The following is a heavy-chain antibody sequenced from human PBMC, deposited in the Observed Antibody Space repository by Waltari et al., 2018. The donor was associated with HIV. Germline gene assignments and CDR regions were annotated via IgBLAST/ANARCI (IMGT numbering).Heavy chain of an antibody. CDR1: GYTLTGYY. D-gene: IGHD3-10*01. J-gene: IGHJ3*02. Sequence: VQLVQSGAEVRKPGASVKVPCEASGYTLTGYYMNWVRLAPGQGLEWMGRINPNSGGTNYAQKFQGRVTMTRDTSISTAYMELSRLRSDDTAVYYCAISSGDPFPDAFDIWGQGTMVTVSS. CDR2: INPNSGGT. CDR3: AISSGDPFPDAFDI. V-gene: IGHV1-2*06.